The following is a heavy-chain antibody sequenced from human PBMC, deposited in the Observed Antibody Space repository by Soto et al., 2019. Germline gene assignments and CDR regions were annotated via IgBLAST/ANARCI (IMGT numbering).Heavy chain of an antibody. Sequence: GGSLRLSCAASGFTFSSYAMHWVRQAPGKGLEWVAVISYDGSNKYYADSVKGRFTISRDNSKNTLYLQMNSLRAEDTAVYYCARDRNGRQGNSSSWFSAGYWGQGTLVTAPQ. D-gene: IGHD6-13*01. J-gene: IGHJ4*02. V-gene: IGHV3-30-3*01. CDR1: GFTFSSYA. CDR3: ARDRNGRQGNSSSWFSAGY. CDR2: ISYDGSNK.